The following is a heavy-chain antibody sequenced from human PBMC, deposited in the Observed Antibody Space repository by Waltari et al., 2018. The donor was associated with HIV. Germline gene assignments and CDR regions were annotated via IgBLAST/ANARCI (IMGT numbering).Heavy chain of an antibody. J-gene: IGHJ6*02. CDR2: LFTSGRT. D-gene: IGHD3-10*01. Sequence: QVQLHESGPGLVKPSQTLSLTCTVSGGSFISRLSRWSCSRQPAGKGLEWIGRLFTSGRTNYNPSLESRVFISVDRSKNQLSLKLTSVTAADTAVYFCARDYGDYGMDVWGQGTTVTVSS. CDR1: GGSFISRLSR. V-gene: IGHV4-61*02. CDR3: ARDYGDYGMDV.